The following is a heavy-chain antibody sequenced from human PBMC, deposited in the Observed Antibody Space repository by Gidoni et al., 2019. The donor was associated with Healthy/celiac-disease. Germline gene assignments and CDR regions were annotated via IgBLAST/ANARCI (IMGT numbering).Heavy chain of an antibody. CDR3: ARTGAAADYYMDV. Sequence: YGSWIRQPQGKGLEWIGYIYYSGSTNYNPSLKSRVTISVDTSKNQLSLKLSSVTAADTAVYYCARTGAAADYYMDVWGKGTTVTVSS. CDR1: Y. D-gene: IGHD6-13*01. J-gene: IGHJ6*03. V-gene: IGHV4-59*01. CDR2: IYYSGST.